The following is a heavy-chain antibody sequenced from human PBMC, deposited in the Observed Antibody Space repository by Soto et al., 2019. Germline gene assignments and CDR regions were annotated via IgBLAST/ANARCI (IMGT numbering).Heavy chain of an antibody. CDR3: ARECIAAAGTGSDFDY. CDR1: GYTFTGYY. CDR2: INPNSGGT. J-gene: IGHJ4*02. D-gene: IGHD6-13*01. Sequence: ASVKVSCKASGYTFTGYYMHWVRQAPGQGLEWMGWINPNSGGTNYAQKFQGWVTMTRDTSISTAYMELSRLRSDDTAVYYCARECIAAAGTGSDFDYWGQGTLVTVSS. V-gene: IGHV1-2*04.